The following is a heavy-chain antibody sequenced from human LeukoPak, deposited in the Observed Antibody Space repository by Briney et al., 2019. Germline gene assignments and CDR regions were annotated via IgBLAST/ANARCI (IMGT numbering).Heavy chain of an antibody. J-gene: IGHJ6*02. V-gene: IGHV3-23*01. Sequence: GGSLRLSCAASGFNFRGYAMSWVRQAPGKGLEWVSAISGSGARSHYAESVRGRFTISRDNAQNTLHLHMSSLRAEDTAVYYCAKEVVLGETNYYYYGMDVWGQGTTVTVSS. CDR1: GFNFRGYA. CDR2: ISGSGARS. CDR3: AKEVVLGETNYYYYGMDV. D-gene: IGHD1-26*01.